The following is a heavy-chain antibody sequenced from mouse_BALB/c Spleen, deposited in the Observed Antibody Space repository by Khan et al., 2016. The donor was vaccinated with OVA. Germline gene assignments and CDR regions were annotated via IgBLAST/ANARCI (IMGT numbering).Heavy chain of an antibody. CDR3: ARRYYYGHWYFDV. D-gene: IGHD1-1*01. CDR1: GYSITSDYA. V-gene: IGHV3-2*02. CDR2: ISYSGSA. Sequence: EVQLQESGPGLVKPSQSLSLTCTVSGYSITSDYAWNCIRQFPGNKLEWMGYISYSGSANYNPSLKSRTSITPDTSENQFFLHLNSVTTEDSAKYYCARRYYYGHWYFDVWGAGTTVTVSS. J-gene: IGHJ1*01.